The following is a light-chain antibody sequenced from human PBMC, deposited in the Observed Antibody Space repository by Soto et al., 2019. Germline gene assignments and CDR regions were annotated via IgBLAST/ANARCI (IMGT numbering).Light chain of an antibody. CDR1: SSDVGGNND. Sequence: QSALTQPASVSGSPGKTITISCTGTSSDVGGNNDVSWYQQHPGTAPKLMIDDVRNRPSGVSNLFSCSKSGNTASLTISGLQAEKDADDYCSSYTSCSTTHHVFGTGTKLTVL. V-gene: IGLV2-14*01. J-gene: IGLJ1*01. CDR3: SSYTSCSTTHHV. CDR2: DVR.